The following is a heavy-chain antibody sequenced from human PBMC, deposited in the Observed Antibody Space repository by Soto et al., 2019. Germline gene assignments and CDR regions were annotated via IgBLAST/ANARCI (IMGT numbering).Heavy chain of an antibody. CDR1: GGSISSYY. Sequence: QVQLQESGPGLVKPSETLPLTCTVSGGSISSYYWSWIRQPPGKGLEWIGYIYYSGTTNYNPSLKSRLNISVDTSKTQFSLKLSSVTAADTAVYYCARAWGYYFDYWGQGTLVTVSS. CDR3: ARAWGYYFDY. D-gene: IGHD3-16*01. J-gene: IGHJ4*02. CDR2: IYYSGTT. V-gene: IGHV4-59*01.